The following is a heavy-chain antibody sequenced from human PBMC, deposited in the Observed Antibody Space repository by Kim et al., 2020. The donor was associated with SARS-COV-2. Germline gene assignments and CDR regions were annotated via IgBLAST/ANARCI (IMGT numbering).Heavy chain of an antibody. Sequence: SETLSLTCAVSGGSISSGGYSWSWIRQPPGKGLEWIGYIYHSGSTYYNPSLKSRVTISVDRSKNQFSLKLSSVTAADTAVYYCARVSGDIVERYNWFDPWGQVTLVTVSS. CDR1: GGSISSGGYS. CDR2: IYHSGST. J-gene: IGHJ5*02. CDR3: ARVSGDIVERYNWFDP. V-gene: IGHV4-30-2*01. D-gene: IGHD5-12*01.